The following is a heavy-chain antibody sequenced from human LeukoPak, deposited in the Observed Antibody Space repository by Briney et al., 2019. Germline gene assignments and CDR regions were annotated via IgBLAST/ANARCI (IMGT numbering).Heavy chain of an antibody. Sequence: SETLSLTCAVYGGSFGGYYCSWIRQPPGKGLEWIGEINHSGSTNYNPSLKSRVTISVDTSQNQFSLKLSSVTAADTAVYYCAREGYYGSGENAFDIWGQGKMVTVSS. D-gene: IGHD3-10*01. V-gene: IGHV4-34*01. CDR1: GGSFGGYY. J-gene: IGHJ3*02. CDR3: AREGYYGSGENAFDI. CDR2: INHSGST.